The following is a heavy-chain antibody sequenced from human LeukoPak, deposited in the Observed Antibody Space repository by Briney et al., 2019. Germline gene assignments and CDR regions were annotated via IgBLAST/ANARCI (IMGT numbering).Heavy chain of an antibody. D-gene: IGHD4-23*01. J-gene: IGHJ4*02. CDR1: GGSISSYY. V-gene: IGHV4-59*01. CDR3: ARVGDYGGNSAILDY. CDR2: IYYSGST. Sequence: PSETLSLTCAVSGGSISSYYWSWIRQPPGKGLEWIGYIYYSGSTNYNPSLKSRVTISVDTSKNQFSLKLSSVTAADTAVYCCARVGDYGGNSAILDYWGQGTLVTVSS.